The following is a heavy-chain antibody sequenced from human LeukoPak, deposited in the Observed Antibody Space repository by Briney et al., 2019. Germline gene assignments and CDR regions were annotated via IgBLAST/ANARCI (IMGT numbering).Heavy chain of an antibody. V-gene: IGHV4-31*03. J-gene: IGHJ4*02. CDR1: GGSISGGGYY. D-gene: IGHD6-13*01. CDR2: IYYSGST. CDR3: ARALAAAGRRYFDY. Sequence: SETLSLTCTVSGGSISGGGYYWSWIRQHPGKGLEWIGYIYYSGSTYYNPSLKSRVTISVDTSKNQFSLKLSSVTAADTAVYYCARALAAAGRRYFDYWGQGTLVTVSS.